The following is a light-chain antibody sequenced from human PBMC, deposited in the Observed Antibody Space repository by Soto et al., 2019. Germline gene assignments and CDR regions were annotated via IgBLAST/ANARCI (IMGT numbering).Light chain of an antibody. CDR2: GAS. J-gene: IGKJ1*01. V-gene: IGKV3-15*01. CDR3: QQYNNWTPWT. Sequence: EIVMTQSPATLSVSPGERATLSCRASQSVSSNLAWYQQKPGQAPRLLIYGASTRATGIPARFIGSGSGTEVTLTISSMQSEDFAVYYCQQYNNWTPWTFGQGTKVEIK. CDR1: QSVSSN.